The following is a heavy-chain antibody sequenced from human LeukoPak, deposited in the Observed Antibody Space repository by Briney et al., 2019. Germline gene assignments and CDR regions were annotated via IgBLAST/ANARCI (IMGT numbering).Heavy chain of an antibody. V-gene: IGHV3-74*01. Sequence: QPGGSPRLSCAASGFTFSSYWMHWVRQAPGKGLVWVSRIYSDGSTTSNADSVKGRFTTSRDNAKNTLYLQMNSLRAEDTAVYYCARGEFYNFGGYFDYWGQGTLVTVSS. CDR3: ARGEFYNFGGYFDY. CDR2: IYSDGSTT. J-gene: IGHJ4*02. CDR1: GFTFSSYW. D-gene: IGHD1-1*01.